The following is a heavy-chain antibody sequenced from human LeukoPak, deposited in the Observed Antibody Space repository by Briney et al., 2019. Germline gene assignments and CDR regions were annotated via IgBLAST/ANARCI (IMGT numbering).Heavy chain of an antibody. D-gene: IGHD2-2*01. Sequence: KPSETLSLTCTVSGGSISSSSYYWGWIRQPPGKGLEWIGSIYYSGSTYYNPALKSRVTISVNTSKNQFSLKLSSVTAADTAVYYCARQSGYCSSTSCYAWFDPWGQGTPVTVSS. CDR1: GGSISSSSYY. CDR2: IYYSGST. CDR3: ARQSGYCSSTSCYAWFDP. J-gene: IGHJ5*02. V-gene: IGHV4-39*01.